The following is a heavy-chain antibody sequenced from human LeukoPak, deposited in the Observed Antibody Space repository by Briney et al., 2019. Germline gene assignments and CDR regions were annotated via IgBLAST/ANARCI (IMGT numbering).Heavy chain of an antibody. D-gene: IGHD3-9*01. Sequence: GRSLRLSCAASGFTFSSHAMHWVRQAPGKGLEWVAVISYDGSNKNYADSVKGRFTISRDNSKNTLYLQTNSLRAEDTAVYYCARDRYDILTGYPKVYGMDVWGQGTTVTVSS. V-gene: IGHV3-30-3*01. J-gene: IGHJ6*02. CDR1: GFTFSSHA. CDR2: ISYDGSNK. CDR3: ARDRYDILTGYPKVYGMDV.